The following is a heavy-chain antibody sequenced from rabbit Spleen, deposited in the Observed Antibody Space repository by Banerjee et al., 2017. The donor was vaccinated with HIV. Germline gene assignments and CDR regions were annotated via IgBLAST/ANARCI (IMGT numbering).Heavy chain of an antibody. CDR1: AFDFSSGG. CDR2: IDPVFGTT. V-gene: IGHV1S47*01. Sequence: QEHLVESGGGLVQPGGSLKLSCRASAFDFSSGGVSWVRQAPGKGLEWIGYIDPVFGTTYYANGVNGRCTISSHNGQNTLYLQLNSLTAADTATYFCVRDTWYFKLWGPGTLVTVS. CDR3: VRDTWYFKL. J-gene: IGHJ4*01. D-gene: IGHD3-1*01.